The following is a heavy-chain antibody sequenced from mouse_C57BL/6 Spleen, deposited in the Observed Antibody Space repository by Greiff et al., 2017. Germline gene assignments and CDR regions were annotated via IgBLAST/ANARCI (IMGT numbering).Heavy chain of an antibody. V-gene: IGHV3-1*01. CDR2: ISYSGST. D-gene: IGHD1-1*01. CDR1: GYSITSGYD. J-gene: IGHJ1*03. CDR3: AREGLLLYQGYFDV. Sequence: EVKLMESGPGMVKPSQSLSLTCTVTGYSITSGYDWHWIRHFPGNKLEWMGYISYSGSTNYNPSLKSRISITHDTSKNHFFLKLNSVTTEDTATYYCAREGLLLYQGYFDVWGTGTTVTVSS.